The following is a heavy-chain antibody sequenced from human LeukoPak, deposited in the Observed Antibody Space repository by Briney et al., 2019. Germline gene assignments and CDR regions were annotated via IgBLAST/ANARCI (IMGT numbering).Heavy chain of an antibody. D-gene: IGHD5-18*01. Sequence: GGSLRPSCAASGFTFSSYGMHWVRQAPGKGLEWVAFIRYDGSNKYYADSVKGRFTISRDNSKNTLYLQMNSLRAEDTAVYYCATLPRGYSYGYRANDAFDIWGQGTMVTVSS. CDR1: GFTFSSYG. J-gene: IGHJ3*02. CDR3: ATLPRGYSYGYRANDAFDI. V-gene: IGHV3-30*02. CDR2: IRYDGSNK.